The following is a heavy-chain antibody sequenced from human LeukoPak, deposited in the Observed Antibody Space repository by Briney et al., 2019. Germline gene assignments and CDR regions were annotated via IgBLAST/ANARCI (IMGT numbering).Heavy chain of an antibody. CDR2: ISWNSGSI. D-gene: IGHD3-3*01. CDR1: GFTFDDYA. J-gene: IGHJ6*03. Sequence: GGSLRLSCAASGFTFDDYAMHWVRQAPGKGLEWVSGISWNSGSIGYADSVKGRFTISRDNAKNSLYLQMNSLRAEDTAVYYCARVPGTGTDPYDFWSGYKKDYYYYYMDVWGKGTTVTVSS. V-gene: IGHV3-9*01. CDR3: ARVPGTGTDPYDFWSGYKKDYYYYYMDV.